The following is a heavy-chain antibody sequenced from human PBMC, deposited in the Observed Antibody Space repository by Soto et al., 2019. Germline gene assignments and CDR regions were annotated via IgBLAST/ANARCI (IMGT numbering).Heavy chain of an antibody. J-gene: IGHJ6*02. CDR1: GGCISSSSYY. CDR2: IYYSGST. V-gene: IGHV4-39*01. D-gene: IGHD5-18*01. CDR3: ARRGVMDKAMDYYYYYGMDG. Sequence: XGTLSLTCTVSGGCISSSSYYWGWTRQPPGKGLEWIGSIYYSGSTYYNPSLKSRVTISVDTSKNQFSLKLSSVTAADTAVYYCARRGVMDKAMDYYYYYGMDGWGQGTTVTVSS.